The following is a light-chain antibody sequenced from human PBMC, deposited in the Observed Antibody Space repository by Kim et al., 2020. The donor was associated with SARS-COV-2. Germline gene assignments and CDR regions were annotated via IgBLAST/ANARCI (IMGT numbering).Light chain of an antibody. CDR3: LLSYGDTRKI. J-gene: IGLJ2*01. V-gene: IGLV7-46*01. Sequence: GGTVTRACCSNTGTLTSGHFPYWFQQKPGQAPRALVYNTDYKYSWTPARFSGSLLGGKAALTLSDAQAEDEADYYCLLSYGDTRKIFGGGTQLTVL. CDR2: NTD. CDR1: TGTLTSGHF.